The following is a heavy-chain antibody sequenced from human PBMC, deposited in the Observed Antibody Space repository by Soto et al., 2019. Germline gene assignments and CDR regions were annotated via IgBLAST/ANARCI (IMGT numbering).Heavy chain of an antibody. V-gene: IGHV4-4*08. CDR2: IYHSGST. J-gene: IGHJ4*02. Sequence: PSETLSLTCTVSGGSISSYYWSWIRQPPGKGLEWIGYIYHSGSTNYNPSLKSRVTISVDTSKNQFSLKLSSVTAADTAVYYCARESRSWYGSIWDYWGQGTLVTVSS. CDR3: ARESRSWYGSIWDY. D-gene: IGHD6-13*01. CDR1: GGSISSYY.